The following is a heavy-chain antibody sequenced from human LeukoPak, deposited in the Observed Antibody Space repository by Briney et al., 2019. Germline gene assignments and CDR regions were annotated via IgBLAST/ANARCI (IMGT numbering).Heavy chain of an antibody. CDR3: ALGTGYYAHGYY. D-gene: IGHD3/OR15-3a*01. V-gene: IGHV5-10-1*01. CDR1: GFTFTTYW. J-gene: IGHJ4*02. Sequence: GESLQISCKSSGFTFTTYWVSWVRQMPGKGLEWMGRTHPSDSYSNYSPSVQGHVTISADKSISTAYLQWSSLKASDTAMYYCALGTGYYAHGYYWGQGTLVTVSS. CDR2: THPSDSYS.